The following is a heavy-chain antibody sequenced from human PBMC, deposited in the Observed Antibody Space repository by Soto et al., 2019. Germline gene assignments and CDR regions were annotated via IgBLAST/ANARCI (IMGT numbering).Heavy chain of an antibody. V-gene: IGHV3-30*18. CDR2: ISDDGSNQ. Sequence: LSLTCAASGFTFKSFAMHWVRQAPGKGLEWVAFISDDGSNQYFADSVTGRCTISRDNSENTVSLQIDSLRPGDTAVYYCAKDLYSGSYSSYYFHHWGQGILVTVSS. CDR1: GFTFKSFA. CDR3: AKDLYSGSYSSYYFHH. J-gene: IGHJ4*02. D-gene: IGHD1-26*01.